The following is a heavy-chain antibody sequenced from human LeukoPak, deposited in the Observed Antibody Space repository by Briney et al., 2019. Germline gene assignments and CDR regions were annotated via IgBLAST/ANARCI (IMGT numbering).Heavy chain of an antibody. Sequence: ASVKVSCKASGYTFTSYGISWARQAPGQGLEWMGWISAYNGNTNYAQKFQGRVTMTRDTSISTAYMELSRLRSDDTAVYYCARDYPSPYTQPLDYWGQGTLVTVSS. V-gene: IGHV1-18*01. CDR3: ARDYPSPYTQPLDY. D-gene: IGHD2-2*02. CDR1: GYTFTSYG. J-gene: IGHJ4*02. CDR2: ISAYNGNT.